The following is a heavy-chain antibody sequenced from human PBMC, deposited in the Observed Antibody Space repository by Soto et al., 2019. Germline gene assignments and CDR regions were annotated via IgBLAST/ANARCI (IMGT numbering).Heavy chain of an antibody. Sequence: QITLKESGPTLGKPTQTLTLTFTFSGFSLSTSGVGVGGIRQPPGKALEWLALIYWDDDKRYSPSLKSRLTITKDTYKNQVVLTMTNMDPVDTATYYCAHVYGGYDNFDYWGEGTLVTVSS. V-gene: IGHV2-5*02. CDR2: IYWDDDK. CDR3: AHVYGGYDNFDY. D-gene: IGHD5-12*01. CDR1: GFSLSTSGVG. J-gene: IGHJ4*02.